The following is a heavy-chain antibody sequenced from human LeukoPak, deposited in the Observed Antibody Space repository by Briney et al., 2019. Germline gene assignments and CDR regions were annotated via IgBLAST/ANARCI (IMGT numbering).Heavy chain of an antibody. J-gene: IGHJ6*03. V-gene: IGHV1-69*05. CDR3: ARDGDYYDSSGHHYYYYYMDV. CDR1: GGTFSSYA. CDR2: IIPIFGTA. D-gene: IGHD3-22*01. Sequence: SVKVSCKASGGTFSSYAISWVRQAPGQGLEWMGGIIPIFGTADYAQKFQGRVTITTDESTSTAYMELSSLRSEDTAVYYCARDGDYYDSSGHHYYYYYMDVWGKGTTVTVSS.